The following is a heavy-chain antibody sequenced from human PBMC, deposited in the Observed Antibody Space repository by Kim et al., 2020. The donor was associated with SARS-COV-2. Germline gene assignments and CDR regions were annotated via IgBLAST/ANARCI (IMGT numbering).Heavy chain of an antibody. CDR1: GGSISSYY. D-gene: IGHD3-10*01. Sequence: SETLSLTCTVSGGSISSYYWSWIRQPPGKGLEWIGYIYYSGSTNYNPSLKSRVTISVDTSKNQFSLKLSSVTAADTAVYYCARDPRTYYYGSGSYGYFDLWGRGTLVTVSS. CDR2: IYYSGST. V-gene: IGHV4-59*01. J-gene: IGHJ2*01. CDR3: ARDPRTYYYGSGSYGYFDL.